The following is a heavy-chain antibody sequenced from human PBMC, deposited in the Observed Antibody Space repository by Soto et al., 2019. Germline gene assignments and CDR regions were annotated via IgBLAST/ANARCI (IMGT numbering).Heavy chain of an antibody. V-gene: IGHV3-11*06. CDR2: ISSSSSYT. Sequence: QVQLVESGGGLVKPGGSLRLSCAASGFTFSDYYMSWIRQAPGKGLEWVSYISSSSSYTNYADSVKGRFTISRDNAKNSLYLQMNSLRAEDTAVYYCARGRITIFGNWFDPWGQGTLVTVSS. CDR1: GFTFSDYY. D-gene: IGHD3-3*01. J-gene: IGHJ5*02. CDR3: ARGRITIFGNWFDP.